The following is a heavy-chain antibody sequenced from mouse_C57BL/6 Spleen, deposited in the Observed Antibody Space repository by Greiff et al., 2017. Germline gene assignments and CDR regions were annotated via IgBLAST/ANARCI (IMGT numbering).Heavy chain of an antibody. CDR1: GYTFTSYT. CDR2: INPSSGYT. CDR3: ARGDSSGYFDY. J-gene: IGHJ2*01. Sequence: QVQLQQSGAELARPGASVKMSCKASGYTFTSYTMHWVKQRPGQGLEWIGYINPSSGYTKYNQKFKDKATLTADKSSSTAYMQLSSLTYEDSAVYYCARGDSSGYFDYWGQGTTLTVSS. V-gene: IGHV1-4*01. D-gene: IGHD3-2*02.